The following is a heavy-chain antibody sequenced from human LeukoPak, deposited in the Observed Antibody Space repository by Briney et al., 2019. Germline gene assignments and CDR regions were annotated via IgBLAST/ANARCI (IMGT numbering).Heavy chain of an antibody. CDR2: INSDGDIT. CDR1: GFTVSTYE. V-gene: IGHV3-23*01. CDR3: ARGLFGVVNDY. Sequence: GGSLRLSCAASGFTVSTYEMNWVRQAPGKGLEWVSTINSDGDITYYADSVKGRFTISRDDSKNTLYLEINSLRADDTAVYYCARGLFGVVNDYWGQGTLVTVSS. D-gene: IGHD3-10*02. J-gene: IGHJ4*02.